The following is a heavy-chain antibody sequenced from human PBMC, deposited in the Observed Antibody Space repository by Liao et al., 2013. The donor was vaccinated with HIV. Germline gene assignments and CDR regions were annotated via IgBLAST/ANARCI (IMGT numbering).Heavy chain of an antibody. CDR3: AKNTGAWHIFDY. D-gene: IGHD2-8*02. V-gene: IGHV4-59*08. J-gene: IGHJ4*02. CDR1: GGSISSYY. Sequence: QVQLQESGPGLVKPSETLSLTCTVSGGSISSYYWSWIRQPPGKGLEWIGYIYYSGSTNYNPSLKSRVTISVDSSKSQFSLKLNSVTAADTAVYYCAKNTGAWHIFDYWGQGILVTVSS. CDR2: IYYSGST.